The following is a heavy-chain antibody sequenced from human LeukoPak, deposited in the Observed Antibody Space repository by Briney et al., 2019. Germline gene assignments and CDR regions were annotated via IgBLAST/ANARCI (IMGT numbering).Heavy chain of an antibody. CDR2: IDHSGRT. J-gene: IGHJ5*01. CDR3: ARAERRINLARGVFGSHFDS. CDR1: GGSFSRPF. Sequence: PSETLSLTCAVSGGSFSRPFWSWIRQTPGKGLEWIGEIDHSGRTDYNPSLEGRVTMSVGTSKNQFSLRLTSVTAADTAVYFCARAERRINLARGVFGSHFDSWGQGTLVSVSS. V-gene: IGHV4-34*01. D-gene: IGHD3-10*01.